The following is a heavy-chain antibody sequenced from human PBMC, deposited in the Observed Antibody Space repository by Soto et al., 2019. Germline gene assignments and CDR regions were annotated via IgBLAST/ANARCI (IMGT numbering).Heavy chain of an antibody. CDR3: ARGSIGGYSSAMYYFDY. Sequence: KPSETLSLTCTVSGGSISSYYWSWIRQPPGKGLEWIGYIYYSGSTNYNPSLKSRVTISVDTSKNQFSLKLSSVTAADTAVYYCARGSIGGYSSAMYYFDYWGQGTLVTVSS. V-gene: IGHV4-59*01. CDR1: GGSISSYY. D-gene: IGHD6-25*01. CDR2: IYYSGST. J-gene: IGHJ4*02.